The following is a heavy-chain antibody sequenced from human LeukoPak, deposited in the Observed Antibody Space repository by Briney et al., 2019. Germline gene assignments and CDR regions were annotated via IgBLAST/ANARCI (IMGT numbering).Heavy chain of an antibody. CDR2: IRYDGSNK. D-gene: IGHD5-12*01. CDR3: VREDYRGYFSN. Sequence: PGGSLRLSCAASGFTFSSYVMHWVRQAPGKGLEWVAFIRYDGSNKYYADSVKGRFTISRDTLKNSLDLHMNNLRVEDTAMYYCVREDYRGYFSNWGQGTLVTVSS. J-gene: IGHJ4*02. V-gene: IGHV3-30*02. CDR1: GFTFSSYV.